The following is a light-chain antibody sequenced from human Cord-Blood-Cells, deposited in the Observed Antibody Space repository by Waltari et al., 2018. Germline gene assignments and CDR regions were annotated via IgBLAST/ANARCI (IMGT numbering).Light chain of an antibody. CDR3: QSADSSGTYV. CDR1: ALTKQY. V-gene: IGLV3-25*03. J-gene: IGLJ1*01. Sequence: SYELTQPPSVSVSPGQTARITCSGDALTKQYASWYQQKPGQAPVLGIYKDSERPSGIPERFSGSSSGTTVTLTISGVQAEDEADYYCQSADSSGTYVFGTGTKVTVL. CDR2: KDS.